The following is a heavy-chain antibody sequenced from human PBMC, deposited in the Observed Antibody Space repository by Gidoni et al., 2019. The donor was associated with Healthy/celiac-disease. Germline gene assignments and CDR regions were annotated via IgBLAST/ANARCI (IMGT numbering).Heavy chain of an antibody. D-gene: IGHD6-13*01. J-gene: IGHJ4*02. CDR1: GGSISSYY. Sequence: QVQLQESGPGLVKTSETLSLTCTVSGGSISSYYWSWIRQPPGKGLEWIGYIYYSGSTNYNPSLKSRVTISVDTSKNQFSLKLSSVTAADTAVYYYARARIAAAGMDYWGQGTLVTVSS. CDR3: ARARIAAAGMDY. V-gene: IGHV4-59*01. CDR2: IYYSGST.